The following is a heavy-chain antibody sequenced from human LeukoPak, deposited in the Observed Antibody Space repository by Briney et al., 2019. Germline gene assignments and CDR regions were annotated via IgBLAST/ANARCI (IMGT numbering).Heavy chain of an antibody. V-gene: IGHV4-59*08. J-gene: IGHJ5*02. CDR3: ARNKVAAGSDWFDP. Sequence: SETLSLTCTVSGGSISTYYWSWIRQPPGKGLEYIGYIYYSGSTNYNPPLKSRVTISVDTSKNQFSLKLSSVTAADTAVYYCARNKVAAGSDWFDPWGQGTLVTVSS. D-gene: IGHD6-13*01. CDR2: IYYSGST. CDR1: GGSISTYY.